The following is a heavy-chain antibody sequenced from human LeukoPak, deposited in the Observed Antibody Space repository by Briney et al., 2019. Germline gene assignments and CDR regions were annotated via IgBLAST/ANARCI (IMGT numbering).Heavy chain of an antibody. CDR3: AKAGYHYGVGAFDI. V-gene: IGHV3-9*01. CDR1: GFTFDDYA. D-gene: IGHD4-17*01. J-gene: IGHJ3*02. CDR2: ISWKSGSI. Sequence: GRSLRLSCAASGFTFDDYAMHWVRQAPGKGLEWVSGISWKSGSIGYADSVKGRFTISRDNVKNSLYLQMNSLRAEDTGLYYCAKAGYHYGVGAFDIWGQGTMVTVSS.